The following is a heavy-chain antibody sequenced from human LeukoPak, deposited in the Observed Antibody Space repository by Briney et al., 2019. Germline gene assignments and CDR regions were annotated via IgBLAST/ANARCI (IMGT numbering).Heavy chain of an antibody. CDR1: GFTFWNYA. CDR3: AKDYPDRSGYFRYFDL. Sequence: PGGSLRLSCAASGFTFWNYAMSWVRQAPGKGLEWVSAISGIGHSTFYAGSVKGRFTLSRDNSKNTLYLQMNSLRAEDTAVYYCAKDYPDRSGYFRYFDLWGRGTLVTVSS. J-gene: IGHJ2*01. D-gene: IGHD3-22*01. CDR2: ISGIGHST. V-gene: IGHV3-23*01.